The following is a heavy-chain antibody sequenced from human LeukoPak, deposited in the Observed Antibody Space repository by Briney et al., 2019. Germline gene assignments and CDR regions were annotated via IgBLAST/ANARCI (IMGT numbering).Heavy chain of an antibody. CDR1: GFTFSSYE. J-gene: IGHJ4*02. CDR3: AKDPRAYYDILTGYYRGGYYFDY. CDR2: ISSSGSTI. V-gene: IGHV3-48*03. Sequence: GGSLRLSCAASGFTFSSYEMNWVRQAPGKGLEWVSYISSSGSTIYYADSVKGRFTISRDNAKNSLYLQMNSLRVEDTAVYYCAKDPRAYYDILTGYYRGGYYFDYWGQGTLVTVSS. D-gene: IGHD3-9*01.